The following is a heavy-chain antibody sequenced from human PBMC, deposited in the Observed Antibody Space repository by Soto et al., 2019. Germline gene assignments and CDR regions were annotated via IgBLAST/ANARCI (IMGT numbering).Heavy chain of an antibody. CDR1: GGSISDDDYY. V-gene: IGHV4-30-4*01. Sequence: QVQLHESGPGLVKPSQTLSLTCTVSGGSISDDDYYWNWIRQSPGKGLEWFGHIYYNGNTYYNPSLKSRLSMSLATSQNMFSLQLTSVFAADSALYFGARATTVTSSFSFYGLDVWGPGSTVTVSS. CDR2: IYYNGNT. CDR3: ARATTVTSSFSFYGLDV. J-gene: IGHJ6*02. D-gene: IGHD4-17*01.